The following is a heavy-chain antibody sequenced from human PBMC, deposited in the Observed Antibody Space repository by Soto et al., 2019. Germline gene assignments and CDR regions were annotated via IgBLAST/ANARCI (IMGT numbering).Heavy chain of an antibody. Sequence: PEGSLRLSCAASGFTFNCYTMNWVRQAPGKGLEWVSSITSSSSYIYYADSVKGRFTIYRDNAKNSLSLQMNSLSDEDTAVHYCARERALGFDPWGQGTRDTVSS. J-gene: IGHJ5*02. CDR1: GFTFNCYT. V-gene: IGHV3-21*01. CDR3: ARERALGFDP. CDR2: ITSSSSYI.